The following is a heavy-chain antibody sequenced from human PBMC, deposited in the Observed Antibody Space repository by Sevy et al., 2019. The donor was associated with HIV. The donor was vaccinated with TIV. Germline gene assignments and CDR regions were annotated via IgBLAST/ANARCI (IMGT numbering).Heavy chain of an antibody. CDR1: GYSFSNYE. Sequence: ASVKVSCKASGYSFSNYEIFWVRQATGQGLECMGWVNPNSRKTGYSQRFQDRVTIISDNSTNTAYMDMSSLRSDDTALYCCARGRGYDYTWGRYVETYAFDTWGPGTMVTVSS. J-gene: IGHJ3*02. V-gene: IGHV1-8*02. CDR2: VNPNSRKT. D-gene: IGHD3-16*01. CDR3: ARGRGYDYTWGRYVETYAFDT.